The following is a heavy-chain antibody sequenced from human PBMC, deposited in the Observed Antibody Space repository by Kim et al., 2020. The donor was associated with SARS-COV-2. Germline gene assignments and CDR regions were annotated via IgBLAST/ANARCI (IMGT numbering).Heavy chain of an antibody. J-gene: IGHJ4*02. D-gene: IGHD3-22*01. CDR2: IRSKAYGGTT. V-gene: IGHV3-49*03. Sequence: GGSLRLSCTASGFTFGDYAMSWFRQAPGKGLEWVGFIRSKAYGGTTEYAASVKDRFTISRDDSKSIAYLQMNSLKTEDTAVYYCTRAGWDYYYDSSGYPYFDYWGKGTLVTVSS. CDR1: GFTFGDYA. CDR3: TRAGWDYYYDSSGYPYFDY.